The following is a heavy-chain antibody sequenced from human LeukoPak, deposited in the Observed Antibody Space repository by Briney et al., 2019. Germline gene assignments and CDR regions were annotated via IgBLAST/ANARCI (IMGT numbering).Heavy chain of an antibody. CDR2: ILYDGSNE. CDR3: ARENFDYGGNSGFDY. J-gene: IGHJ4*02. CDR1: GFTFSSYA. D-gene: IGHD4-23*01. Sequence: QPGGSLRLSCAASGFTFSSYAMHWVRQAPGKGLEWVAVILYDGSNEYYADSVKGRFTISRDNSKNTLYLQMNSLRAEDTAVYYCARENFDYGGNSGFDYWGQGTLVTVSS. V-gene: IGHV3-30*04.